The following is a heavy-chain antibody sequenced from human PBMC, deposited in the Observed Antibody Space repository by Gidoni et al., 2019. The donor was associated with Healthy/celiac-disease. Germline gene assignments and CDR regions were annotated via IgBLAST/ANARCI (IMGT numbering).Heavy chain of an antibody. V-gene: IGHV3-23*01. CDR2: ISGSCGST. J-gene: IGHJ6*02. CDR1: GFTFSTYA. D-gene: IGHD3-3*01. CDR3: AKVDFWSGYYRYYYYGMDV. Sequence: EVQLLESGGGLVQPGGSLRLSCAASGFTFSTYAMSWVRQAPGKGLEWVSAISGSCGSTYYADSVKGRFTISRENSKNTLYLQMNSLRAEDTAVYYCAKVDFWSGYYRYYYYGMDVWGQGTTVTVSS.